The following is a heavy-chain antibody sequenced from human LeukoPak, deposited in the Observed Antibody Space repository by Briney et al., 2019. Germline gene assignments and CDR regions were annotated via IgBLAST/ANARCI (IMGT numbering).Heavy chain of an antibody. CDR2: IYPGYSDA. Sequence: GESLKISCKVSGYILTNNWIGWVRQVPGKGLEWMGLIYPGYSDAKYSPSFQGQVTFSVDKSISTAYLQWSSLKASDTAIYYCARFGDTISLQYWGQGTLVTVSS. CDR3: ARFGDTISLQY. CDR1: GYILTNNW. J-gene: IGHJ4*02. D-gene: IGHD3-16*01. V-gene: IGHV5-51*01.